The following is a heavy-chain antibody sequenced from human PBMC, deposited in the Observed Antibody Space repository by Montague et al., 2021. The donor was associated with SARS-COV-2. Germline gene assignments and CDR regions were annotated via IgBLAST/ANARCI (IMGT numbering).Heavy chain of an antibody. Sequence: NEYAISVKSRITVNPDTSKNQFSLLLMSVTPEDTDVYYCSRVWQKLFDHWGQGTLVTVSS. CDR3: SRVWQKLFDH. CDR2: N. J-gene: IGHJ4*02. V-gene: IGHV6-1*01. D-gene: IGHD3-16*01.